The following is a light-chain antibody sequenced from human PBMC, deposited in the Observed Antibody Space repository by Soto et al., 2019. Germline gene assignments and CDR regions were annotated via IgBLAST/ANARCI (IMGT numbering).Light chain of an antibody. Sequence: DIQMTPSPSSLSASVVDRVTITCRASQTIIRYLNWYQQESGKAPKLLISTASSLRSGVPSRFNGSRSGTDFTLTISSLQPEDFATYYCQQSYSTPWTFGQGTKVDIK. V-gene: IGKV1-39*01. CDR1: QTIIRY. CDR2: TAS. CDR3: QQSYSTPWT. J-gene: IGKJ1*01.